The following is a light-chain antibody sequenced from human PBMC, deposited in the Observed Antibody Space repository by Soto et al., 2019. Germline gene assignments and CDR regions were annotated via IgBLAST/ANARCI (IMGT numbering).Light chain of an antibody. V-gene: IGLV1-51*02. CDR1: SPNIGNNI. CDR2: EDN. CDR3: GSWDSSLTGGV. Sequence: QSVLTQPPSVSAAPGQKVTISCSGSSPNIGNNIVSWYQQLPGTAPKLLIYEDNKRPSGIPDRFSGSKSGTSATLGITGLQTGDEAEYYCGSWDSSLTGGVFGGGTKLNVL. J-gene: IGLJ2*01.